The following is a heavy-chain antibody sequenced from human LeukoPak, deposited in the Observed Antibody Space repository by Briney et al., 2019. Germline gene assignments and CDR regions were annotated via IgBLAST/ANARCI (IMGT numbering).Heavy chain of an antibody. D-gene: IGHD2-2*01. V-gene: IGHV3-21*01. CDR3: ASHRSSTSHASCYALDY. CDR1: GFTFSSYS. Sequence: GGSLRLSCAASGFTFSSYSMNWVRQAPGKGLEWVSSISSSSSYIYYADSVKGRFTISRDNAENSLYLQMNSLRAEDTAVYYCASHRSSTSHASCYALDYWGQGTLVTVSS. J-gene: IGHJ4*02. CDR2: ISSSSSYI.